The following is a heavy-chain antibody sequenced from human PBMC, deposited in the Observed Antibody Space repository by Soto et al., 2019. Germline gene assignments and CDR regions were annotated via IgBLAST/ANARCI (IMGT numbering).Heavy chain of an antibody. Sequence: KSSETLSLTCDVSGASIKSDTWWTWVRQSPGKGLEWIGEIYHNGRAFDNPSLKGRVTISIDKSNNQFSLNLTSVTAADTAVYYCASSSLYGMDVWGQGTTVTVSS. J-gene: IGHJ6*02. V-gene: IGHV4-4*02. CDR3: ASSSLYGMDV. CDR1: GASIKSDTW. CDR2: IYHNGRA.